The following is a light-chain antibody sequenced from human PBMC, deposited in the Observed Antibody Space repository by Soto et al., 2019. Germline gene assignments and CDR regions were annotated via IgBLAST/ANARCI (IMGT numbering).Light chain of an antibody. CDR1: QSVSSSF. CDR2: DAS. V-gene: IGKV3-11*01. Sequence: EIVFTQSPGTLSLSPGERATLSCRASQSVSSSFLTWYQQKPGQAPRLLIYDASNRATGIPARFSGSGSGTDFTLTISSLEPEDFAVYYCQQRSNWPPITFGQGTRLAI. J-gene: IGKJ5*01. CDR3: QQRSNWPPIT.